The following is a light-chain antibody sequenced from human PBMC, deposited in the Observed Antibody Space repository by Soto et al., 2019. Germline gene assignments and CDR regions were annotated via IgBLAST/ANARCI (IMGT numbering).Light chain of an antibody. Sequence: QSVLTQPPSVSGAPGQRVTISCTESGSNIGARCDAHWYQQLPGTAPKLLMYGDSNRPSGVPDRLSGSKSGTSASLAINGLRSDDEADYYCAAWDDNLNSYVFGSGTKLTVL. CDR1: GSNIGARCD. CDR3: AAWDDNLNSYV. CDR2: GDS. J-gene: IGLJ1*01. V-gene: IGLV1-40*01.